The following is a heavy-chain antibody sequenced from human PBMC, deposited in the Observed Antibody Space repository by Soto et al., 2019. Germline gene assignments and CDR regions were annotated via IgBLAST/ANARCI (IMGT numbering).Heavy chain of an antibody. CDR3: AAVPVLRLLKWLPAYFDY. Sequence: QMQVVQSGPEVKKPGTSVKVSCKTSGFMFTSSAVQWVRQARGQRLEWIGWLVVGSGNTHYAQHFQERVSLTRDMSTGTAYMELGSLSSEDTAVYYCAAVPVLRLLKWLPAYFDYWGQGTLVTVSS. V-gene: IGHV1-58*01. D-gene: IGHD3-3*01. J-gene: IGHJ4*02. CDR1: GFMFTSSA. CDR2: LVVGSGNT.